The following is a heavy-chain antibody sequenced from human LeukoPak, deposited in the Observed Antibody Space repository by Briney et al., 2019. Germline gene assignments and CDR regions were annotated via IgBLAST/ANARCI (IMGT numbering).Heavy chain of an antibody. V-gene: IGHV3-66*01. CDR1: GFTVSNYY. CDR3: TRDPDA. CDR2: VYSGGET. J-gene: IGHJ5*02. Sequence: GGSLTLSCAASGFTVSNYYMSWVRKAPGKGLEWVSVVYSGGETHHSDSVKGRFTLSRDIPKSTLYLQMNSLRPEDTAVYYCTRDPDAWGQGTLVTVSS.